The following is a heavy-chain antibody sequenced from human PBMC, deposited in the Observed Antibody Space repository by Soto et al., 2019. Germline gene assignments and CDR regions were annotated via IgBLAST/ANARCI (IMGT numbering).Heavy chain of an antibody. J-gene: IGHJ4*02. V-gene: IGHV4-34*01. Sequence: SETLSLTCAVYGGTFSGYYWSWIRQPPGKGLKWIGEINHSGSTNYNPFLKSRVTISVDTSKNQFSLKLSSVTAADTAVYYCARGLSDSSSSSLFCDSWGQGTLVTVSS. D-gene: IGHD6-6*01. CDR3: ARGLSDSSSSSLFCDS. CDR1: GGTFSGYY. CDR2: INHSGST.